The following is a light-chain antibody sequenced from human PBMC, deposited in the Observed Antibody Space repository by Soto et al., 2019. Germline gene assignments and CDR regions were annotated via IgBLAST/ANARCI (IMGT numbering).Light chain of an antibody. V-gene: IGKV3-15*01. J-gene: IGKJ2*01. Sequence: EIVMTQSPATLSVSPGESATLSCRASQSVSINVAWYQQKPGQAPRLLIHHASTRATSTPARFSGSGSGTEFTLTIKSLQSEDFAVYYCQQYNNCSTETFGQGTRVDIK. CDR2: HAS. CDR1: QSVSIN. CDR3: QQYNNCSTET.